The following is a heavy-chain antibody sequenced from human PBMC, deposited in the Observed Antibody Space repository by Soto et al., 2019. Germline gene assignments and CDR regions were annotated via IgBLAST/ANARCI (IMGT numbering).Heavy chain of an antibody. D-gene: IGHD6-25*01. CDR3: AYLRLQGATYVDL. CDR1: GFSLSTTGVG. V-gene: IGHV2-5*02. CDR2: IFWDDDK. Sequence: QITLKESGPTLVKPTQPLTLTCTVSGFSLSTTGVGVGWIRQAPGKALDYLAIIFWDDDKYYSPPLKSRITTTKDTSETQVVPTLTNVAPVDTGTYYCAYLRLQGATYVDLWGRGTLVTVSS. J-gene: IGHJ2*01.